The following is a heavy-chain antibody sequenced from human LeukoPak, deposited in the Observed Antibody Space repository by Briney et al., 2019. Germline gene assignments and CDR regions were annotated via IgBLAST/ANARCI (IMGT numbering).Heavy chain of an antibody. V-gene: IGHV4-59*01. CDR2: IYYSGST. Sequence: ASETLSLTCTVSGGSISSYYWSWIRQPPGKGLEWIGYIYYSGSTNYNPSLKSRVTISVDTSKNQFSLKLSSVTAADTAVYYCARDLYYYDSSGYPEYNWFDPWGQGTLVTVSS. CDR3: ARDLYYYDSSGYPEYNWFDP. J-gene: IGHJ5*02. D-gene: IGHD3-22*01. CDR1: GGSISSYY.